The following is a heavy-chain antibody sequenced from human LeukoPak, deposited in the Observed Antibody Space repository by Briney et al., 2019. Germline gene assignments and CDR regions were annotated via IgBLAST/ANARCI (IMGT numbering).Heavy chain of an antibody. CDR1: GFTFSSYA. Sequence: GGSLRLSCAATGFTFSSYAMSWVRQAPGKGLEWVSAISGSGGSTYYADSVKGRFTISRDNSKSTLYLQMNSLRAEDTAVYYCAKGVEMATILMYYFDYWGQGTLVTVSS. J-gene: IGHJ4*02. CDR2: ISGSGGST. D-gene: IGHD5-24*01. CDR3: AKGVEMATILMYYFDY. V-gene: IGHV3-23*01.